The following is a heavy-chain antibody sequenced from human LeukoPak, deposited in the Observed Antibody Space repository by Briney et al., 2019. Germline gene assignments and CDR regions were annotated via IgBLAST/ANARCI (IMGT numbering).Heavy chain of an antibody. J-gene: IGHJ4*02. CDR2: ISPGDSDT. V-gene: IGHV5-51*01. CDR1: GYIFTSYW. CDR3: ARRNGYNAGALDFDY. Sequence: GESLKISCRGSGYIFTSYWIGWVRQMPGKGLEWMGIISPGDSDTAYSPSLQGQVTISADKSINTAYLQWSSLKASDTAMYYCARRNGYNAGALDFDYWGQGTLVTVSS. D-gene: IGHD5-24*01.